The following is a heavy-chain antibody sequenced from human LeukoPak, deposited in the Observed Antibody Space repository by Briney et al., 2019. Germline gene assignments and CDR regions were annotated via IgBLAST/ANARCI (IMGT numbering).Heavy chain of an antibody. J-gene: IGHJ3*02. CDR2: ISYDGSNK. D-gene: IGHD3-22*01. Sequence: GGSLRLSCAASGFTFSSYAMHWVRQAPGKGLEWVAVISYDGSNKYYADSVKGRFTISRDNSKNTLYLQMNSLRAEDTAVYYCARVGWVPAARYYYDSSGYYGGAFDIGGQGTMVTVSS. CDR3: ARVGWVPAARYYYDSSGYYGGAFDI. CDR1: GFTFSSYA. V-gene: IGHV3-30*01.